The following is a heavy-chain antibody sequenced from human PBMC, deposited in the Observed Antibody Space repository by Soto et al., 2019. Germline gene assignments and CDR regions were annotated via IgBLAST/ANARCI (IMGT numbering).Heavy chain of an antibody. CDR2: ISGSGGST. CDR3: AKEGRKSGYVIVAPIDY. Sequence: GSLRLSCAASGFTFSSIAMSWVRLAPGKGLEWVSAISGSGGSTYYADSVKGRFTISRDNSKNTLYLQMNSLRAEDTAVYYCAKEGRKSGYVIVAPIDYWGQGTLVTVSS. V-gene: IGHV3-23*01. CDR1: GFTFSSIA. D-gene: IGHD5-12*01. J-gene: IGHJ4*02.